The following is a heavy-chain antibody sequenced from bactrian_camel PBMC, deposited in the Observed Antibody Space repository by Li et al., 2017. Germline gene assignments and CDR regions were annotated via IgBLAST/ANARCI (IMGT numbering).Heavy chain of an antibody. D-gene: IGHD2*01. CDR1: RTPIINYC. J-gene: IGHJ4*01. Sequence: QLVESGGGSVQPGGSLRLSCTYSRTPIINYCMAWFRQAPGKGLEWVSFISSGGGYTYYADSVKGQFTISRDNAKNMLYLRMNNLKTEDTAMYFCAADSFNLQLARHYKYWGHGTQVTVS. CDR2: ISSGGGYT. V-gene: IGHV3S1*01. CDR3: AADSFNLQLARHYKY.